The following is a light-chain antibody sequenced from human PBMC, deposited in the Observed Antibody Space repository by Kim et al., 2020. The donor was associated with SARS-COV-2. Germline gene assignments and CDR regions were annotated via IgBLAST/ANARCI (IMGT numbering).Light chain of an antibody. CDR1: ALPKQY. CDR3: QSADSSGTGLV. J-gene: IGLJ3*02. CDR2: KDS. V-gene: IGLV3-25*03. Sequence: SYELTQPPSVSVSPGQTARITCSGDALPKQYAYWYQQKPGQAPVLVIYKDSERPSGIPERFSGSSSGTTVTLTISGVQAEDEADYYCQSADSSGTGLVFGGGTQLTVL.